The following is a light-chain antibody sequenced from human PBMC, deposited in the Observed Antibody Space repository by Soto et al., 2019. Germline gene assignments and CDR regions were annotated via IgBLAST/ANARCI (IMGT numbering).Light chain of an antibody. J-gene: IGLJ2*01. CDR3: SSSTSSATLV. CDR2: GVT. Sequence: QSALTQPASVSGSPGQSITISCTGTSSDVGGYKYVSWYQQHPGKAPKLMIYGVTNRHSGVSNRFSGSKSGNTASLTISGLQAEDEADYYCSSSTSSATLVFGGGTKLTVL. CDR1: SSDVGGYKY. V-gene: IGLV2-14*01.